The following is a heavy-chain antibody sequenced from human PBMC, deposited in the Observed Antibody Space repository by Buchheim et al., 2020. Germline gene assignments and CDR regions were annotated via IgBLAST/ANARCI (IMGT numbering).Heavy chain of an antibody. CDR2: INHSGST. D-gene: IGHD3-22*01. CDR3: ARFLRDDSSGYPLTGEYYFDY. V-gene: IGHV4-34*01. CDR1: GGSFSGYY. J-gene: IGHJ4*02. Sequence: QVQLQQWGAGLLKPSETLSLTCAVYGGSFSGYYWSWIRQPPGKGLEWIGEINHSGSTNYNPSLKSRVTISGDTSKNQFPLKLSSVTAADTAVYYCARFLRDDSSGYPLTGEYYFDYWGQGTL.